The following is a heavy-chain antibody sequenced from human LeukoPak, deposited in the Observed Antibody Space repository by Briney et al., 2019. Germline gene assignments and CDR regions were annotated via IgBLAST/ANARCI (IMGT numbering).Heavy chain of an antibody. J-gene: IGHJ6*02. D-gene: IGHD3-10*01. V-gene: IGHV1-46*01. Sequence: ASVNVSCKASGYTFTSYYMHWVRQAPGQGLEWMGIINPSGGSTSYAQKFQGRVTMTRDTSTSTVYMELSSLRSEDTAVYYCARTYHYYGSGSYKRTTYGMDVWGQGTTVTVSS. CDR3: ARTYHYYGSGSYKRTTYGMDV. CDR1: GYTFTSYY. CDR2: INPSGGST.